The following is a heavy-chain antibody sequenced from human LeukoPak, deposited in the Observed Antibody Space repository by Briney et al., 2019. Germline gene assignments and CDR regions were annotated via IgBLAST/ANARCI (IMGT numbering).Heavy chain of an antibody. Sequence: ASVKVSCKASGYTFTSYYMHWVRQAPGQGLEWMGWISANNGNANYAQKLQGRVTMTRDTSTSTAYMELRSLRSDDTAVYYCARDVSHRLFYDSSGYYILFDYWGQGTLVTVSS. D-gene: IGHD3-22*01. CDR2: ISANNGNA. CDR3: ARDVSHRLFYDSSGYYILFDY. CDR1: GYTFTSYY. J-gene: IGHJ4*02. V-gene: IGHV1-18*04.